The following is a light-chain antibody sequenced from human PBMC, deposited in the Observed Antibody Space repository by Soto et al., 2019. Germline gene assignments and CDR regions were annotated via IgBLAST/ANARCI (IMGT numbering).Light chain of an antibody. CDR1: SSDVGGYNY. J-gene: IGLJ1*01. Sequence: QSALTQPRSVSGSPGQSVTISCTGTSSDVGGYNYVSWYQQNTGKAPKLMIYDVSKRPSGVPDRFSGSKSGNTASLTISGLQAEDEADYYCCSYAGSNTYVFGTGTKLTVL. V-gene: IGLV2-11*01. CDR2: DVS. CDR3: CSYAGSNTYV.